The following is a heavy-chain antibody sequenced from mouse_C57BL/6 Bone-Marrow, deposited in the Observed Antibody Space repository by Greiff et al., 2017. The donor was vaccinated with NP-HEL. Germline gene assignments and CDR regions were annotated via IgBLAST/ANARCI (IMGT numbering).Heavy chain of an antibody. CDR1: GFPITSGYY. Sequence: QVQLKESGPGLVKPSQSLFLTCSITGFPITSGYYWIWIRQSPGKPLEWMGYITHSGETFYNPSLQSPISITRETSKNQFFLQFNSVTTEDTAMYYCAGVRYYDYDGYWYFDVWGTGTTVTVSS. CDR3: AGVRYYDYDGYWYFDV. CDR2: ITHSGET. J-gene: IGHJ1*03. D-gene: IGHD2-4*01. V-gene: IGHV12-3*01.